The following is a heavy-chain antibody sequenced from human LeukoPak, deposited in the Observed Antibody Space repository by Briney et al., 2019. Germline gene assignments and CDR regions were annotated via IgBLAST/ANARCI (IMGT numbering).Heavy chain of an antibody. CDR3: ARESSGHLQTDDAFDI. V-gene: IGHV1-46*01. CDR1: GYTFTSYY. D-gene: IGHD6-19*01. J-gene: IGHJ3*02. CDR2: INPSGGST. Sequence: ASVKVSCKASGYTFTSYYMHWVRQAPGQGLEWMGMINPSGGSTSYAQKFQGRVTMTRDMSTSTVYMELSSLRSEDTAVYYCARESSGHLQTDDAFDIWGQGTMVTVSS.